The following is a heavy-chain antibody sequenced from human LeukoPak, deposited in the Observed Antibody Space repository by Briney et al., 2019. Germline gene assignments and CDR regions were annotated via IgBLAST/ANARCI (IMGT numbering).Heavy chain of an antibody. J-gene: IGHJ6*03. V-gene: IGHV1-69*01. CDR2: IIPMFGTT. Sequence: SVNVSCKASGGTFGSYAISWVRQAPGQGLEWMGGIIPMFGTTHYAQKFQGRVTLTADESTGTAYMELSGLRSDDSAVYYCASLYCSSTSCFRYYYYMDVWGKGTTVTVSS. CDR1: GGTFGSYA. CDR3: ASLYCSSTSCFRYYYYMDV. D-gene: IGHD2-2*01.